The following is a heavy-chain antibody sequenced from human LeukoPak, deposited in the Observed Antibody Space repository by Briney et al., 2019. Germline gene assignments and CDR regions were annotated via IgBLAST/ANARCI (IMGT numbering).Heavy chain of an antibody. CDR2: ISGSGGST. CDR3: AKALREGDYRY. V-gene: IGHV3-23*01. J-gene: IGHJ4*02. Sequence: QSGGSLRLSCAASGFTFSSYAMSWVRQAPGKGLGWVSAISGSGGSTYYADSVKGRFTISRDNSKNTLYLQMNSLRAEDTAVYYCAKALREGDYRYWGQGTLVTVSS. D-gene: IGHD3-3*01. CDR1: GFTFSSYA.